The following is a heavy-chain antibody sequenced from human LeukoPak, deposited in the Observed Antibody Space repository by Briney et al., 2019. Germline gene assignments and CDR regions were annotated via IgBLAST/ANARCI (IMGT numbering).Heavy chain of an antibody. Sequence: PGGSLRLSCAASGFTFSSYSTNWVRQAPGKGLEWVSSISSSSSYIYYADSVKGRFTISRDNAKNSLYLQMNSLRAEDTAVYYCARHMVRGVIPPFDYWGQGTLVTVSS. D-gene: IGHD3-10*01. CDR1: GFTFSSYS. V-gene: IGHV3-21*01. CDR2: ISSSSSYI. J-gene: IGHJ4*02. CDR3: ARHMVRGVIPPFDY.